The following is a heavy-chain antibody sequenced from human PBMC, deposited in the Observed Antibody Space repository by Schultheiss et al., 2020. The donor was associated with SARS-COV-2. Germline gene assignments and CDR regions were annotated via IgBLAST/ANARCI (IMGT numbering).Heavy chain of an antibody. CDR1: GGSFSGYY. CDR2: IYYSGST. D-gene: IGHD3-9*01. Sequence: SETLSLTCAVYGGSFSGYYWSWIRQHPGKGLEWIGYIYYSGSTYYNPSLKSRVTISVDTSKNQFSLKLSSVTAADTAVYYCARDYDILTGPSGDAVWGQGTLVTVSS. J-gene: IGHJ4*02. V-gene: IGHV4-31*11. CDR3: ARDYDILTGPSGDAV.